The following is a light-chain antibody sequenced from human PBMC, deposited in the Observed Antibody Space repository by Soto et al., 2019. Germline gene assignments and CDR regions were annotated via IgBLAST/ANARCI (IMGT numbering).Light chain of an antibody. Sequence: QSVLTQPASVSESPGQSITISCTGTSSDVGGYNYVSWYQQQPGKAPKFMIYDVSNRPSGVSNRFSGSKSGNTASLTISGLQAEDEADYYCCSYTTSNTRQIVFGTGTRSPS. CDR1: SSDVGGYNY. J-gene: IGLJ1*01. CDR2: DVS. CDR3: CSYTTSNTRQIV. V-gene: IGLV2-14*01.